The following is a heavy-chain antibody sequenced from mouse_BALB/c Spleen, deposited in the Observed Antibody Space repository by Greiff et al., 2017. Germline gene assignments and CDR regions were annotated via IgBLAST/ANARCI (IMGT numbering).Heavy chain of an antibody. CDR3: ARHNIYYGYDMAMDY. J-gene: IGHJ4*01. D-gene: IGHD2-2*01. CDR2: IWSDGST. CDR1: GFSLTSYG. V-gene: IGHV2-6-2*01. Sequence: VKLVESGPDLVAPSQSLSITCTVSGFSLTSYGVHWVRQPPGKGLEWLVVIWSDGSTTYNSALKSRLSISKDNSKSQVFLKMNSLQTDDTAMYYCARHNIYYGYDMAMDYWGQGTSVTVSS.